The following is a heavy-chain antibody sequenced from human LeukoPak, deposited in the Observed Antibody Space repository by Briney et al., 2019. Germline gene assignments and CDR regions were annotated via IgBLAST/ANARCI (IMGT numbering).Heavy chain of an antibody. CDR1: GGTFSSYA. CDR3: ARDSYDSSGYYYERIDY. V-gene: IGHV1-69*04. Sequence: SVKVSCKASGGTFSSYAISWVRQAPGQGLEWMGRIIPILGIANYAQKFQGGVTITADKSTSTAYMELSSLRSEDTAAYYCARDSYDSSGYYYERIDYWGQGTLVTVSS. J-gene: IGHJ4*02. CDR2: IIPILGIA. D-gene: IGHD3-22*01.